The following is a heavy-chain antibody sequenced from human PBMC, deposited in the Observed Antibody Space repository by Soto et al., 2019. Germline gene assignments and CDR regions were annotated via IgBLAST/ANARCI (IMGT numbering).Heavy chain of an antibody. CDR2: ISAYNGNT. Sequence: QVQLVQSGAEVKKPGASVKVSCKASGYTFTSYGISWVRQAPGQGREWMGWISAYNGNTNYAQKLQGRVTMTTDTSMNTAYMELRSLTADDTAVYYCASDMVRGANVTDYWGQGTLVTVSS. CDR1: GYTFTSYG. CDR3: ASDMVRGANVTDY. D-gene: IGHD3-10*01. V-gene: IGHV1-18*01. J-gene: IGHJ4*02.